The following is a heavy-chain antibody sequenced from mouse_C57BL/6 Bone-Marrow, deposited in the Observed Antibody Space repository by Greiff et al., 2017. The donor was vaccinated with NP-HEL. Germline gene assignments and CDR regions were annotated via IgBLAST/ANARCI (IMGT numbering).Heavy chain of an antibody. J-gene: IGHJ3*01. CDR1: GYTFTDYY. CDR3: AIRDSTVALFGYDGRAWFAY. V-gene: IGHV1-26*01. Sequence: EVQLQQSGPELVKPGASVKISCKASGYTFTDYYMNWVKQSHGKSLEWIGDINPNNGGTSYNQKFKGKATLTVDKSSSTAYLELRSLTSEDTAVYDGAIRDSTVALFGYDGRAWFAYWGQGTLVTVSA. D-gene: IGHD2-2*01. CDR2: INPNNGGT.